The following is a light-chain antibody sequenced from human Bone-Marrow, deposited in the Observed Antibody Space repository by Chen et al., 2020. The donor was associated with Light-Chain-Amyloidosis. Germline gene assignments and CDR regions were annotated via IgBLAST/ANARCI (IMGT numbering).Light chain of an antibody. CDR2: SKN. CDR1: TSNVGSNS. J-gene: IGLJ1*01. Sequence: QSVLTQSPSASGPPGQMVTMSCSGSTSNVGSNSVTWIQQVPATAPKLLIYSKNQRPSGVPDRFSGSKSGTSAALAISGLQSEDEAVYYCAAWDDSVNGYVFGAGTKVTVL. CDR3: AAWDDSVNGYV. V-gene: IGLV1-44*01.